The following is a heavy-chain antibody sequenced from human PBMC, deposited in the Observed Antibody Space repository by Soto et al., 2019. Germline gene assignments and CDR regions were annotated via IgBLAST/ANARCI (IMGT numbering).Heavy chain of an antibody. CDR3: VKGVVAGHLYYYYGMDV. CDR1: GFTFSGFY. Sequence: ASVKVSCKPSGFTFSGFYLHWVRQAPGQGLEWMGWIKPNTDDTGYAQKFQGRVTLTWDTSSSAGYLYLQMSSLRAEDTAVYYCVKGVVAGHLYYYYGMDVWGQGTTVTVSS. J-gene: IGHJ6*02. CDR2: IKPNTDDT. D-gene: IGHD6-19*01. V-gene: IGHV1-2*02.